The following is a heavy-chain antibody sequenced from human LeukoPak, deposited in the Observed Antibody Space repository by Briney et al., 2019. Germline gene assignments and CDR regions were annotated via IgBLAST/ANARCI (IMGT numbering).Heavy chain of an antibody. CDR3: ARVSIASYYFDY. CDR1: GGTSSSYA. D-gene: IGHD6-13*01. CDR2: IIPILGIA. V-gene: IGHV1-69*04. J-gene: IGHJ4*02. Sequence: ASVMVSCKASGGTSSSYAISWVRHAPGQGLEWMGRIIPILGIANYAQKFQGRVTITADKSTSTAYMELSSLRSEDTAVYYCARVSIASYYFDYWGQGTLVTVSS.